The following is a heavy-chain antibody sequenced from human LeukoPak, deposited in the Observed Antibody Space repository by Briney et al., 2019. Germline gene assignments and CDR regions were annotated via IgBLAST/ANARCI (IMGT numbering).Heavy chain of an antibody. D-gene: IGHD5-12*01. J-gene: IGHJ6*03. CDR1: GGSTSSYY. Sequence: SETLSLTCTVSGGSTSSYYWSWIRQPPGKGLEWIGYIYTSGSTNYNPSLKSRVTISVDTSKNQFSLKLSSVTAADTAVYYCARQGVQLGATTPYYYYYMDVWGKGTTVTVSS. CDR3: ARQGVQLGATTPYYYYYMDV. V-gene: IGHV4-4*09. CDR2: IYTSGST.